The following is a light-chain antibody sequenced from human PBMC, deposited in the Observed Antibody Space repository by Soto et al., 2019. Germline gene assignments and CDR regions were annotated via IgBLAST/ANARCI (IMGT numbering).Light chain of an antibody. J-gene: IGKJ1*01. CDR3: QQYNNWPPWT. CDR2: GAS. CDR1: QSVGSN. Sequence: EIVMTQSPATLSVSPGERATLSCRASQSVGSNLAWYQQKPGQAPRLLIYGASTRATGIPARFSGSGSGTEFTLTISSLQSEDFAVYYCQQYNNWPPWTFGQGTKADIK. V-gene: IGKV3-15*01.